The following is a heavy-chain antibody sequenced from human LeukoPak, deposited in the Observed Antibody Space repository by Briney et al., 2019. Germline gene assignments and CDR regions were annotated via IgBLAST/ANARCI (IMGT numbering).Heavy chain of an antibody. CDR1: GGSISSGSYY. Sequence: SETLSLTCTVSGGSISSGSYYWGWIRHPAGKGLEWIVRIYTSGSTNYNPSLKSRVTISVYTSKNPFSLKLSSATAPDTVVYYCARDVWDRRTFLVGYLNWFDPWGQGTLVTVSS. J-gene: IGHJ5*02. V-gene: IGHV4-61*02. D-gene: IGHD3-16*01. CDR3: ARDVWDRRTFLVGYLNWFDP. CDR2: IYTSGST.